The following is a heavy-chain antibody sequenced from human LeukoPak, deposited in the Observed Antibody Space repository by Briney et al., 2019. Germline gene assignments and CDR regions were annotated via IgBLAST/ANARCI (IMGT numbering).Heavy chain of an antibody. V-gene: IGHV4-59*01. CDR3: SRRHIAAASTREY. D-gene: IGHD6-13*01. CDR1: GGTISGYD. J-gene: IGHJ4*02. Sequence: TPSETLSLTCTVSGGTISGYDWSWIRQSPGKGLEWIGYIYSTGSTNYNPSLKSRLTISVDTSKNQFSLKLSSVTAADTAVYYCSRRHIAAASTREYWGQGPLVTVSS. CDR2: IYSTGST.